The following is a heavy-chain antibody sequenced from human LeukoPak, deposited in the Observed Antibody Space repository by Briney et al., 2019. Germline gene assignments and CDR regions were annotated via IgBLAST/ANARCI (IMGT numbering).Heavy chain of an antibody. V-gene: IGHV4-61*02. CDR1: GGSISSGSYY. CDR2: IYTSGST. CDR3: ARHSRVVDIVVVPAALSDY. J-gene: IGHJ4*02. Sequence: SETLSLTCTVSGGSISSGSYYWSWIRQPAGKGLEWIGRIYTSGSTYYNPSLKGRVTISVDTSKNQFSLKLSSVTAADTAVYYCARHSRVVDIVVVPAALSDYWGQGTLVTVSS. D-gene: IGHD2-2*03.